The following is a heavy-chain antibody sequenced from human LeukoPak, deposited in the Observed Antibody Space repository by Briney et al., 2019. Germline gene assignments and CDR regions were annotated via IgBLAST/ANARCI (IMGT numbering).Heavy chain of an antibody. CDR1: GGTFSSYA. D-gene: IGHD3-16*01. CDR3: ARSNILGLRYMPGEEYYYYMDV. Sequence: SVKVSCKASGGTFSSYAISWVRQAPGQGLEWMGGIIPIFGTANYAQKFQGRVTITTDESTSTAYMELSSLRSEDTAVYYCARSNILGLRYMPGEEYYYYMDVWGKGTTVTVSS. J-gene: IGHJ6*03. CDR2: IIPIFGTA. V-gene: IGHV1-69*05.